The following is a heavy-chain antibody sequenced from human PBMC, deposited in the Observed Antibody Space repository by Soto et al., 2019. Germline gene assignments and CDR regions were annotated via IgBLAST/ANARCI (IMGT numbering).Heavy chain of an antibody. CDR1: GYTFTSYG. CDR2: ISAYNGNT. D-gene: IGHD2-15*01. J-gene: IGHJ4*02. V-gene: IGHV1-18*01. Sequence: QVPLVQSGAEVKKPGASVKVSCKASGYTFTSYGISWVRQAPGQGLEWMGWISAYNGNTNYAQKLQGRVTLTTDTSTSTGDMELRSLRSDDTAVYYCARGATGYCSGGSCAGEYWGQGTLVTVSS. CDR3: ARGATGYCSGGSCAGEY.